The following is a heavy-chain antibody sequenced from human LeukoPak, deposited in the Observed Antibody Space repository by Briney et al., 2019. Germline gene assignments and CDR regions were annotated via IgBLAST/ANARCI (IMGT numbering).Heavy chain of an antibody. J-gene: IGHJ4*02. D-gene: IGHD3-22*01. V-gene: IGHV3-21*01. CDR3: ARANPRYYYDSSGYPYYFDY. CDR1: GFTFSSYS. CDR2: ISSSISYI. Sequence: GGSLRLYCAASGFTFSSYSMNWVRQAPGKGLEWVSSISSSISYIYYADSVKGRFTISRDNAKNSLYLQMNSLRAEDTAVYYCARANPRYYYDSSGYPYYFDYWGQGTLVTVSS.